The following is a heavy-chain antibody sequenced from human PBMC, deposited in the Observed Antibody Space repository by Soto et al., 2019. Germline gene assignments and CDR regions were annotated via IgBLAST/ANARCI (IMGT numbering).Heavy chain of an antibody. CDR1: GFTFSSYA. CDR3: ARDLDGGNSGVYWFDP. V-gene: IGHV3-30-3*01. Sequence: QVQLVESGGGVVQPGRSLRLSCAASGFTFSSYAMHWVRQAPGKGLEWVAVISYDGSNKYYADSVKGRFTISRDNSKNTLYLQMNSLRAEDTAVYYCARDLDGGNSGVYWFDPWGQGTLVTVSS. J-gene: IGHJ5*02. CDR2: ISYDGSNK. D-gene: IGHD2-21*02.